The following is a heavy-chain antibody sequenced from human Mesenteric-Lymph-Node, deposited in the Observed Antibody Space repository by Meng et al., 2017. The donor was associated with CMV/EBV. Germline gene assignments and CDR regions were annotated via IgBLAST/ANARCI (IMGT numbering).Heavy chain of an antibody. J-gene: IGHJ1*01. Sequence: GGSLRLSCAASGFIFSTYGMHWVRQAPGKGPEWVAFIRFDGSDKNYVDSVQGRFTISRDNSKNMLYLQLTSLRADDTAVYYCTRNLYSSSPSFQHWGQGTLVTVSS. CDR1: GFIFSTYG. CDR3: TRNLYSSSPSFQH. CDR2: IRFDGSDK. D-gene: IGHD6-6*01. V-gene: IGHV3-30*02.